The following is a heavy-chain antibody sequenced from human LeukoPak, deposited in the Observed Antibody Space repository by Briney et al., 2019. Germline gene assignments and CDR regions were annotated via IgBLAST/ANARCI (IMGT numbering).Heavy chain of an antibody. V-gene: IGHV4-34*01. Sequence: SETLSLTCAVYGGSFSGYYWSWIRQPPGRGLEWVGEVNHRGSTNYNPSLKCRVTISVDTSKHQFSLKLSSVTAAATAVYFCARGPPTDYYDSSGFYYVFDYWGQGTLVTVSS. D-gene: IGHD3-22*01. CDR3: ARGPPTDYYDSSGFYYVFDY. J-gene: IGHJ4*02. CDR2: VNHRGST. CDR1: GGSFSGYY.